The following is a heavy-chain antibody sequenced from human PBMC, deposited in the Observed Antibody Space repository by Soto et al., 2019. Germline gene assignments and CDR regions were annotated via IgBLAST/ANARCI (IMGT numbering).Heavy chain of an antibody. V-gene: IGHV3-23*01. Sequence: PGGSLRLSCAASGFTCSSYAMSWVRQAPGKGLEWVSAISGSGGSTYYADSVKGRFTISRDNSKNTLYLQMNSLRAEDTAVYYCAKVKSELRYFDWLSSGYYGMDVWGQGTTVTVSS. D-gene: IGHD3-9*01. CDR2: ISGSGGST. CDR3: AKVKSELRYFDWLSSGYYGMDV. CDR1: GFTCSSYA. J-gene: IGHJ6*02.